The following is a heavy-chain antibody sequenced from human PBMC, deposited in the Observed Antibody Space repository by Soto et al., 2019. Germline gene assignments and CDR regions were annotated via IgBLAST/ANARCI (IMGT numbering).Heavy chain of an antibody. CDR3: ARDCSSTSCYKYHYYYYGMDV. Sequence: ASVKVSCKASGYTFTSYGISWVRQAPGQGLEWMGWISAYNGNTNYAQKLQGRVTMTTDTSTSTAYMELRSLRSDDTAVYYCARDCSSTSCYKYHYYYYGMDVCGQGTTVTVSS. D-gene: IGHD2-2*02. V-gene: IGHV1-18*01. CDR2: ISAYNGNT. J-gene: IGHJ6*02. CDR1: GYTFTSYG.